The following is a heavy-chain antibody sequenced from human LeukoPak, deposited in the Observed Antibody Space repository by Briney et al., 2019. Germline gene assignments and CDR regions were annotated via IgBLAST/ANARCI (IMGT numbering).Heavy chain of an antibody. CDR3: ATVRLRWFGEPVNWFDP. Sequence: ASVKVSCKVSGYTLTELSMHWVRQAPGKGLEWMGGFDPEDGETIYAQKFQGRVTMTEDTSTDTAYMELSSLRPEDTAVYYCATVRLRWFGEPVNWFDPWGQGTLVTVSS. V-gene: IGHV1-24*01. D-gene: IGHD3-10*01. CDR2: FDPEDGET. J-gene: IGHJ5*02. CDR1: GYTLTELS.